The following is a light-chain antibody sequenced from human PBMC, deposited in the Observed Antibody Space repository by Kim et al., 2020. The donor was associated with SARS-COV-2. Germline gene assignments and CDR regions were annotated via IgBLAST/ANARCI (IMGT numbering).Light chain of an antibody. CDR1: QSVYKSY. Sequence: EIVLTQSPGTLSLSPGERATLSCRASQSVYKSYLAWYQHKPGQAPRLLIYGASSRATGFPDRFSGSGSGTDFTLTISRLEPEDFAVYYCQQYGTSPLTCGGGTKVDIK. V-gene: IGKV3-20*01. CDR2: GAS. J-gene: IGKJ4*01. CDR3: QQYGTSPLT.